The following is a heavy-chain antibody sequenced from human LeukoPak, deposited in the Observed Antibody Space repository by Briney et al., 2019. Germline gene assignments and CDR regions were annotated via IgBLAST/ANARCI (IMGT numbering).Heavy chain of an antibody. CDR3: ARDRGDYGDYRYHYYFDY. Sequence: QPGGSLRLSCAASGFTFSTYAMSWVRLAPGKGLEWVANIKQDGSEKHYVDSVKGRFTISRDNAKNSLYLQMDSLRAEDTAVYYCARDRGDYGDYRYHYYFDYWGQGTLVTVSS. CDR2: IKQDGSEK. CDR1: GFTFSTYA. J-gene: IGHJ4*02. D-gene: IGHD4-17*01. V-gene: IGHV3-7*04.